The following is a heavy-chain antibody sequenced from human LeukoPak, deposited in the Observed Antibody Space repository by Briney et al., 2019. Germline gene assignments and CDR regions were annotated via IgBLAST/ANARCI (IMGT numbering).Heavy chain of an antibody. CDR2: ISAYNGNT. D-gene: IGHD3-9*01. CDR1: GYTXTSYG. V-gene: IGHV1-18*01. Sequence: ASVKVSCKASGYTXTSYGISWVRQAPGQGLEWMGWISAYNGNTNYAQKLQGRVTMTTDTSTSTAYMELRSLRSDDTAVYYCARGEKVRYYDILTGYYSLVGFDPWGQGTLVTVSS. CDR3: ARGEKVRYYDILTGYYSLVGFDP. J-gene: IGHJ5*02.